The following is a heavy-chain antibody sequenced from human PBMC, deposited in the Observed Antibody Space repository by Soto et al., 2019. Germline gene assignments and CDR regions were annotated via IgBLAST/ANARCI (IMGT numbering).Heavy chain of an antibody. D-gene: IGHD5-12*01. V-gene: IGHV1-69*02. CDR1: VGTFSSYT. J-gene: IGHJ4*02. CDR3: ARALSDGYNPNFDY. CDR2: IIPILGIA. Sequence: SVKVSCKDSVGTFSSYTISWVRQAHGQGLEWMGRIIPILGIANYAQKFQGRVTITADKSTSTAYMELSSLRSEDTAVYCCARALSDGYNPNFDYWGQGTLVTVSS.